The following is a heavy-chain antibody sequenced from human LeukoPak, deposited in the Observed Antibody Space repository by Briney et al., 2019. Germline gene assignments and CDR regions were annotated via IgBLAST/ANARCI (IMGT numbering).Heavy chain of an antibody. CDR1: GFNFGTYA. CDR3: AKGGGRPLDDAFDV. V-gene: IGHV3-23*01. Sequence: GGSLRLSCAASGFNFGTYAMTWVRQAPGMGLEWVSTILNNGVSTYHADSVKGRFTISRDNSRNTPHLQMDSLRAEDTAIYYCAKGGGRPLDDAFDVWGQGTMVTVSS. D-gene: IGHD3-16*01. CDR2: ILNNGVST. J-gene: IGHJ3*01.